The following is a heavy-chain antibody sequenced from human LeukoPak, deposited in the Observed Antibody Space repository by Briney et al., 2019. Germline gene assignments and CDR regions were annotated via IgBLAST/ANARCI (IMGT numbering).Heavy chain of an antibody. CDR2: IGVAANT. CDR1: GFTFSNYD. CDR3: ARQNTPHGNFDY. D-gene: IGHD1-26*01. Sequence: GGSLRLSCAASGFTFSNYDMHWVRQATGKGLEWVSAIGVAANTFYSGSVKGRFTISRENAKNSLYLLMTSLRAEDTAMYYCARQNTPHGNFDYWGQGTLVTVSS. V-gene: IGHV3-13*01. J-gene: IGHJ4*02.